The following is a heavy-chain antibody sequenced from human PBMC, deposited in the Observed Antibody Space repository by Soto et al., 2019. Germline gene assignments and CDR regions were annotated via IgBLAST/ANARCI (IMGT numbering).Heavy chain of an antibody. CDR1: GGSISSYH. CDR2: IYTSWST. V-gene: IGHV4-4*07. J-gene: IGHJ5*02. D-gene: IGHD4-4*01. Sequence: SETLSLTCTVSGGSISSYHWSWIRQPAGKGLEWIGRIYTSWSTNYNPSLKSRVTMSVDTSKNQFSLKLSSVTAADTAVYYCARGSYSNQNWFDPWGQGTLVTVSS. CDR3: ARGSYSNQNWFDP.